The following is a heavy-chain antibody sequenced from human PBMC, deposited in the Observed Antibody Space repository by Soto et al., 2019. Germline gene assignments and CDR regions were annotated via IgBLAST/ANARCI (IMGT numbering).Heavy chain of an antibody. Sequence: GGSLRLSCAASGFTFSSYSMNWVRQAPGKGLEWVSSISSSSSYIYYADSVKGRFTISRDNAKNSLYLQMNSLRAEDTAVYYCARDDSIAVDVPKTAYGMDVWGQGTTVTVSS. J-gene: IGHJ6*02. CDR1: GFTFSSYS. CDR2: ISSSSSYI. V-gene: IGHV3-21*01. CDR3: ARDDSIAVDVPKTAYGMDV. D-gene: IGHD6-19*01.